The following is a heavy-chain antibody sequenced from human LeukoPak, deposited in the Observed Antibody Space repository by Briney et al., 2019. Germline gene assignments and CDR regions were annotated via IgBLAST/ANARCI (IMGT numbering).Heavy chain of an antibody. Sequence: GGSLRLSCAASGFTLSNYAMSWVRQAPGKGLEWVSGINWNGGSTGYADSVKGRFTISRDNAKNSLYLQMNSLRAEDTALYYCASGGIYYGAAFDFWGQGSLVTVSA. CDR3: ASGGIYYGAAFDF. CDR1: GFTLSNYA. D-gene: IGHD1-26*01. CDR2: INWNGGST. J-gene: IGHJ4*02. V-gene: IGHV3-20*04.